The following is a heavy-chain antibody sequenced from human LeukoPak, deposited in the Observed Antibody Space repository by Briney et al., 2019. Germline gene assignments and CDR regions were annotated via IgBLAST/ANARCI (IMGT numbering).Heavy chain of an antibody. D-gene: IGHD6-13*01. Sequence: GGSLRLSCAASAFTFSTYWMSWVRQAPGKGLEWVANIKQDGSEKYYVDSVKGRFTISRDNAKNSLYLQMNSLRAEDTAVYYCARGIATGIDFFDPWGQGTLVTVSS. CDR1: AFTFSTYW. J-gene: IGHJ5*02. V-gene: IGHV3-7*01. CDR3: ARGIATGIDFFDP. CDR2: IKQDGSEK.